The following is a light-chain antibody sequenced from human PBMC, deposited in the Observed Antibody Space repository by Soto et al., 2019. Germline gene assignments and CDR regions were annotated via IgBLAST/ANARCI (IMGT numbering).Light chain of an antibody. V-gene: IGLV2-14*03. Sequence: QSALTQPASVSGSPGQSISISCTGTDSDIGGYDYVSWYQQHPGKAPQLIISGVNNRPSGVSSRFSGSKSGSTASLTISGLQPEDEAYYYCSSYVVTGAQVIFGGGTQLTVL. CDR3: SSYVVTGAQVI. CDR1: DSDIGGYDY. J-gene: IGLJ7*01. CDR2: GVN.